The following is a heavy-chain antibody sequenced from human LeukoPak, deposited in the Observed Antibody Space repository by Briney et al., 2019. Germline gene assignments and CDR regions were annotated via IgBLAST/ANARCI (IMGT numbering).Heavy chain of an antibody. D-gene: IGHD2-15*01. CDR1: GCTCSSDW. V-gene: IGHV3-7*01. CDR2: IKQDGSEG. J-gene: IGHJ6*02. CDR3: ARRKSGRGYCSGGSCYADYYYYGMDV. Sequence: GGSLRLSCSSSGCTCSSDWMSWVGQAPGKGLGWVANIKQDGSEGCCVDSVKGRFTISRDNAKNSLYLQMNSLRAEDTAVYYCARRKSGRGYCSGGSCYADYYYYGMDVWGQGTTVTVSS.